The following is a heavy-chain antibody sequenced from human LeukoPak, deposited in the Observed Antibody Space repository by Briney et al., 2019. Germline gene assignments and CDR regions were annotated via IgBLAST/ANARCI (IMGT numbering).Heavy chain of an antibody. CDR1: GFTFSSYA. V-gene: IGHV3-23*01. CDR2: ISGSGGST. D-gene: IGHD6-13*01. Sequence: GGSLRLSCAASGFTFSSYAMSWVRQAPGKGLEWVSAISGSGGSTYYADSVKGRFTISRDNAKNSLYLQMNSLRAEDTAMYYCASHWGSSSWASDYWGQGTLVTVSS. J-gene: IGHJ4*02. CDR3: ASHWGSSSWASDY.